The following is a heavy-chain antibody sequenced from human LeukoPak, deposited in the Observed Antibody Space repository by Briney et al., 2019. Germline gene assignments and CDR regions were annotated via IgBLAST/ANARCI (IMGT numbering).Heavy chain of an antibody. V-gene: IGHV4-59*08. Sequence: SETLSLTCTVSGGSISSYDWSWIRQPPGKGLEWIGYIYYSRRTNYNPSLKSRVTISVDTSKNQFSLKLSSVTAADTAVYFCARLEADAFYIWGQGTMVTVSS. J-gene: IGHJ3*02. CDR2: IYYSRRT. CDR3: ARLEADAFYI. CDR1: GGSISSYD.